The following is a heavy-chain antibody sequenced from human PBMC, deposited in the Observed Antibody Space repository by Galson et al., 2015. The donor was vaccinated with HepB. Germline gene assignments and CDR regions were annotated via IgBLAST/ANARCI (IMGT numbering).Heavy chain of an antibody. CDR2: IYWSDDK. CDR3: AHSTSYYDSTGYYYNFDY. V-gene: IGHV2-5*01. CDR1: GFSLTTTGVG. J-gene: IGHJ4*02. Sequence: PALVKPTQTLTLTCTFSGFSLTTTGVGVGWIRQPPGKALEWLGLIYWSDDKRYSPSLKIRLTITKDTSKNQVVLTMTNVDPVDTATYYSAHSTSYYDSTGYYYNFDYWGQGTLVTVS. D-gene: IGHD3-22*01.